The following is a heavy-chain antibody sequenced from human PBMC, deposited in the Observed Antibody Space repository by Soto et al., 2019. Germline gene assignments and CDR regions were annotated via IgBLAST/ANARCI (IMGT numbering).Heavy chain of an antibody. J-gene: IGHJ4*02. CDR1: GYTFGSYL. CDR2: INPDDAST. CDR3: TRKSGNCFDY. V-gene: IGHV1-46*03. D-gene: IGHD1-26*01. Sequence: QVQLVQSGAEVKKPGASVKVSCKASGYTFGSYLMHWVRQAPGQGLEWMGIINPDDASTSYAQKFQGRISMNNDASTSTAYMELNSLRSEDTAVYYCTRKSGNCFDYWGQGTLVTVSS.